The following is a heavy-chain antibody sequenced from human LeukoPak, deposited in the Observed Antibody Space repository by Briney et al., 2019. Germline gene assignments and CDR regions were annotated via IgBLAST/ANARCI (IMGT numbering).Heavy chain of an antibody. CDR3: ARDALRTDYYFDY. J-gene: IGHJ4*02. CDR1: GGSISSYY. V-gene: IGHV4-59*12. CDR2: IYYSGST. Sequence: SETLSLTCTVSGGSISSYYWSWIRQPPGKGLEWIGYIYYSGSTNYNPSLKSRVTISVDTSKNQFSLKLSSVTAADTAVYYCARDALRTDYYFDYWGQGTLVTVSS. D-gene: IGHD3-10*01.